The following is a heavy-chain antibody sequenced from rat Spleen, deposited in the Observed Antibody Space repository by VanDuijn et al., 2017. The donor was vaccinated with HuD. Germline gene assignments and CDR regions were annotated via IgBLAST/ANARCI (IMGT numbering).Heavy chain of an antibody. D-gene: IGHD4-2*01. Sequence: EVQLVESGGGLVQPGRSLKLSCAASGFTFSDYYMAWVRQAPKKGLEWVASISTSGGTTYYRDSVKGRFTISRDNAESTLYLQMDSLRSEDTATYYCARENRWYFDFWGPGTMVTVSS. CDR2: ISTSGGTT. J-gene: IGHJ1*01. CDR3: ARENRWYFDF. V-gene: IGHV5-25*01. CDR1: GFTFSDYY.